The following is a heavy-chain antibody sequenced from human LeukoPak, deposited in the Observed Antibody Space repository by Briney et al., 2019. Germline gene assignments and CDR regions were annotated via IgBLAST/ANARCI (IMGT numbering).Heavy chain of an antibody. Sequence: GGSLRLSCAASGFTVDDYAMHWVRQAPGKGLEWVSGTSWNSGSIGYADSVKGRFTISRDNAKNSLYLQMNSLGAEDTALYYCAKEGYGSGSYYPVDYWGQGTLVTVSS. J-gene: IGHJ4*02. CDR2: TSWNSGSI. CDR1: GFTVDDYA. CDR3: AKEGYGSGSYYPVDY. V-gene: IGHV3-9*01. D-gene: IGHD3-10*01.